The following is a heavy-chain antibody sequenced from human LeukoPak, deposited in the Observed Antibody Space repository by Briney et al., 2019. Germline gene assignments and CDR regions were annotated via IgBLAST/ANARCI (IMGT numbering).Heavy chain of an antibody. D-gene: IGHD1-14*01. V-gene: IGHV4-30-4*01. CDR3: ARAEFS. CDR1: GGSTSSGDVF. Sequence: PSETLSLTCTVSGGSTSSGDVFWSWIRQPPGKGLEWIGYINYSGSSYYNPSLKSRVTISVDTSKNQFSLKLSSVTAADAAVYYCARAEFSWGQGTLVTVSS. CDR2: INYSGSS. J-gene: IGHJ5*02.